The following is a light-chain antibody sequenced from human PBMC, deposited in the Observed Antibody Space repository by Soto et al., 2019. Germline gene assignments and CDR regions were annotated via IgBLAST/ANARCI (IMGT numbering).Light chain of an antibody. CDR2: EVS. V-gene: IGLV2-8*01. J-gene: IGLJ1*01. CDR1: SSDVGGYSY. Sequence: QSPLAQPPSASLSPRQSVTISCTGTSSDVGGYSYVSWYQQHPGKAPKLMIYEVSKRPSGVPDRFSGSKSGNTASLTVSGLQAEDEADYYCCSFAGSNNYVFGTGTKVTVL. CDR3: CSFAGSNNYV.